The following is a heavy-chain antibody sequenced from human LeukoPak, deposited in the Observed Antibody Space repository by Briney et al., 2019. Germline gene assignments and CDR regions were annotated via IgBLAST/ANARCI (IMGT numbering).Heavy chain of an antibody. CDR1: GSTFINHY. CDR3: ARTPDYYDSSSGYYSSYSNWFDP. J-gene: IGHJ5*02. D-gene: IGHD3-22*01. V-gene: IGHV1-46*01. Sequence: ASVKVSCKASGSTFINHYMHWVRQAPGQGLEWMGVIKPSGGSTTYAQKFQGRVTMTWDTSTTTVYMELSSLRSEDTAVYYCARTPDYYDSSSGYYSSYSNWFDPWGQGTLDTVSS. CDR2: IKPSGGST.